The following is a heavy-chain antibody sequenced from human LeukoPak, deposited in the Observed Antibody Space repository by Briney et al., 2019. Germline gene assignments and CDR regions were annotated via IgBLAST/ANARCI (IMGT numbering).Heavy chain of an antibody. CDR2: IYSGGST. V-gene: IGHV3-53*01. J-gene: IGHJ6*02. CDR1: GFTVSSNY. Sequence: GGSLRLSCAASGFTVSSNYMSWVRQAPGKGLEWVSVIYSGGSTYYADSVKGRFTISRDNSKNTLYLQMNCLRAEDTAVYYCARYWVGYGMDVWGQGTTVTVSS. D-gene: IGHD2-8*02. CDR3: ARYWVGYGMDV.